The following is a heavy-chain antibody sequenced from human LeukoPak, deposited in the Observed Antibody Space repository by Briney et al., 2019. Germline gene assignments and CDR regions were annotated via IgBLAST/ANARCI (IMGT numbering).Heavy chain of an antibody. V-gene: IGHV7-4-1*02. J-gene: IGHJ3*01. Sequence: ASVKVSCKASGYTFTTYAMNWVRQAPGQGLEWMGWINTNTGNPTYAQGFTGRFVFSVDAPLSTAYLQITGLKAEDTATYYCVKEILRFDLWGQGTMVTVSS. CDR3: VKEILRFDL. CDR1: GYTFTTYA. CDR2: INTNTGNP.